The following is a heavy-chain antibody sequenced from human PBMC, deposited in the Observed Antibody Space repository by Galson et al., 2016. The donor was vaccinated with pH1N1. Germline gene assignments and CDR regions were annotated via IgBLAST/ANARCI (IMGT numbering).Heavy chain of an antibody. CDR3: IRDLGRLGDW. CDR2: IDPSVGGT. J-gene: IGHJ4*02. D-gene: IGHD7-27*01. CDR1: GYTFTRYY. V-gene: IGHV1-46*01. Sequence: SVKVSCKVSGYTFTRYYFHWVRQAPGQGLEWMGVIDPSVGGTTYAQKFQTVVTMTRDTATSTVYMELSGLKSEDTAVYYGIRDLGRLGDWWGQGTLVTVSS.